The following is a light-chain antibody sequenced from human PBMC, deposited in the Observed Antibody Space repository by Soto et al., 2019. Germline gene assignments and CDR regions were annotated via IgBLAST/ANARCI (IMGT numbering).Light chain of an antibody. V-gene: IGLV1-40*01. CDR2: GNS. J-gene: IGLJ2*01. CDR1: SSNIGAGYE. Sequence: QSVLTQPPSVSGAPGQRVTISCTGSSSNIGAGYEVHWYQQVPGTAPKLLIYGNSNRPSGVPDRFSGSKSGTSASLAITGLQAEDEADYYCQSYDSSLSVVFGGGTSSPS. CDR3: QSYDSSLSVV.